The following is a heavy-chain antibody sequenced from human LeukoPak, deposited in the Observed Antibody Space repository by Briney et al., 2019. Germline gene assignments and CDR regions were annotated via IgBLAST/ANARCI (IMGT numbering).Heavy chain of an antibody. CDR1: GGSFSGYY. D-gene: IGHD1-1*01. Sequence: SETLSLTCAVYGGSFSGYYWSWIRQPPGKGLKWIGYIYYSGSTSYSPSLRSRVTISVDTSKNQFSLKLSSVTAADTAVYYCATTTIRLGYWGQGTLVTVSS. CDR3: ATTTIRLGY. CDR2: IYYSGST. V-gene: IGHV4-59*01. J-gene: IGHJ4*02.